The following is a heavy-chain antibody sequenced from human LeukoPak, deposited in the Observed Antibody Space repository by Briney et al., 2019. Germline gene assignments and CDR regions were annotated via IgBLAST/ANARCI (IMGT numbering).Heavy chain of an antibody. CDR1: GFTFSSYG. CDR3: ARTPKVGRGRMGGVPFDY. Sequence: GGSLRLSCAASGFTFSSYGMYWVRQTPGKGLEWVAVISYDGSNKYYADSVKGRFTISRDNSKNTLYLQMNSLRAEDTAVYYCARTPKVGRGRMGGVPFDYWGQGTLVTVSS. CDR2: ISYDGSNK. D-gene: IGHD3-16*01. J-gene: IGHJ4*02. V-gene: IGHV3-30*03.